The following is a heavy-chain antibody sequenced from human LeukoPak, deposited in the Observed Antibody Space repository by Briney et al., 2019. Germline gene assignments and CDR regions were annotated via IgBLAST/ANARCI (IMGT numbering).Heavy chain of an antibody. CDR2: ISYDGSNE. CDR1: GFTFSNYP. CDR3: ATSRVFDH. J-gene: IGHJ4*02. V-gene: IGHV3-30-3*01. Sequence: GGSLRLSCAASGFTFSNYPMHWVRQAPGKGLEWVAVISYDGSNEYYADSVKGRFTISRDNAKKTLYLEMNSLRMEDTAIYYCATSRVFDHWGQGTLVTVSS.